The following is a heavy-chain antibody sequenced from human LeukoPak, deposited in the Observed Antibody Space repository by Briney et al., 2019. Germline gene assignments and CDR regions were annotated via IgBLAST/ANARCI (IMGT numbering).Heavy chain of an antibody. J-gene: IGHJ6*02. V-gene: IGHV4-59*08. Sequence: PSETLSLTCTVSGGSISSYYWSWIRQPPGKGLEWIGYNYYRGSTNYNPSLKSRVTISVDTSKNQSSLKLSSVTAADTAVYYCARWGVVPPYYYYGMDVWGQGTTVTVSS. CDR3: ARWGVVPPYYYYGMDV. CDR2: NYYRGST. CDR1: GGSISSYY. D-gene: IGHD3-3*01.